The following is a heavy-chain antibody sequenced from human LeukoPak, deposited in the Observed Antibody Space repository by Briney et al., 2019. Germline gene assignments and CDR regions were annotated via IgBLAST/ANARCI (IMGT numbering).Heavy chain of an antibody. V-gene: IGHV3-66*01. CDR2: IYSGGST. Sequence: PGGSLRLSCAASGFTVSSNYMSWVRQAPGKGLEWVSVIYSGGSTYYADSVKGRFTISRDNSKNTLYLQMNSLRAEDTAVYYCARDLSSGYYYGFDYWGQGTLVTVSS. J-gene: IGHJ4*02. CDR1: GFTVSSNY. D-gene: IGHD3-22*01. CDR3: ARDLSSGYYYGFDY.